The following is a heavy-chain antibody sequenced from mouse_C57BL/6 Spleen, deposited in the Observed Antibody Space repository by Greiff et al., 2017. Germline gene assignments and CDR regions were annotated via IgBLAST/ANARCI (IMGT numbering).Heavy chain of an antibody. Sequence: QVQLQQSGAELARPGASVKLSCKASGYTFTSYGISWVKQRTGQGLEWIGEIYPRSGNTYYNEKFKGKATLTADKSSSTAYMELRSLTSEDSAVYFCARVEGSYYGNLPWYFDVWGTGTTVTVSS. CDR1: GYTFTSYG. V-gene: IGHV1-81*01. J-gene: IGHJ1*03. CDR3: ARVEGSYYGNLPWYFDV. CDR2: IYPRSGNT. D-gene: IGHD2-1*01.